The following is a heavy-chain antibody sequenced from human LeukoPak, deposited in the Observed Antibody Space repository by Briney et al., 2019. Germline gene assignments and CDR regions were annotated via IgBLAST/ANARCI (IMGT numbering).Heavy chain of an antibody. CDR1: GGSISSSNYH. CDR2: TTYSGST. J-gene: IGHJ5*02. D-gene: IGHD2-21*01. V-gene: IGHV4-39*01. CDR3: ARTRDFAAPGFDP. Sequence: SETLSLTCTVSGGSISSSNYHWVWIRQPPGKGLEWIVSTTYSGSTWYNPSLKSRVTTSVDTSKNQFSLKLYSVTDADTAVYHCARTRDFAAPGFDPWGQGTLVTVSS.